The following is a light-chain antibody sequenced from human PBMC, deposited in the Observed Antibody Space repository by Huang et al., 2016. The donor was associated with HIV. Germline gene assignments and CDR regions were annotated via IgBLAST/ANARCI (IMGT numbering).Light chain of an antibody. CDR1: QSVSSN. CDR3: QQYDNWPRT. V-gene: IGKV3-15*01. CDR2: GAS. Sequence: EIVMTQSPDTLSVSPGEIPTLSCRPSQSVSSNLAWYQQNPGQAPRLRIYGASTGATGIPARFSGSGSGTEFTLTISSLQSEDFAVYYCQQYDNWPRTFGQGTKVQIK. J-gene: IGKJ1*01.